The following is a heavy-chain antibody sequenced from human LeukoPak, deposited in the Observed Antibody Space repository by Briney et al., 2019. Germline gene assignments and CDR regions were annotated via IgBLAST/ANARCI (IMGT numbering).Heavy chain of an antibody. Sequence: ASVKVSCTASGYTFTSYAMNWVRQAPGQGLEWMGWINTNTGNPTYAQGFTGRFVFSLDTSVSTAYLQISSLKAEDTAVYYCAREGGIYGAQKPFDPWGQGTLVTVSS. CDR2: INTNTGNP. CDR3: AREGGIYGAQKPFDP. D-gene: IGHD4-17*01. V-gene: IGHV7-4-1*02. CDR1: GYTFTSYA. J-gene: IGHJ5*02.